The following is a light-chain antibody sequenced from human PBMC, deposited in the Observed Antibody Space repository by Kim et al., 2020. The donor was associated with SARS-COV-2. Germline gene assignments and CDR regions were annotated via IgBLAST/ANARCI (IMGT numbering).Light chain of an antibody. J-gene: IGLJ2*01. CDR3: AAWDDSLNGLL. V-gene: IGLV1-44*01. Sequence: QSVVTQAPSSSGTPGQRVTISCSGSSSNIASNTVNWYQQVPGTAPKLLIYNNDQRPSGVPDRFSASKSGTSASLAINGLQSEDDSHYYCAAWDDSLNGLLFGGGTQLTVL. CDR2: NND. CDR1: SSNIASNT.